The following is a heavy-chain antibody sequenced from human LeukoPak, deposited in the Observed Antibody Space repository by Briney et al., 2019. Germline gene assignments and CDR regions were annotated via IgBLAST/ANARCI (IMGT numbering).Heavy chain of an antibody. CDR3: ARDRTSTNWFDP. J-gene: IGHJ5*02. V-gene: IGHV1-2*06. D-gene: IGHD2-2*01. CDR1: GYTFTDYY. Sequence: ASVKVSCKAFGYTFTDYYIHWVRQAPGQGLEWMGRINPNSGGTNYAQKFQGRVTLTRDTSITTAYMDLSGLTSDDTAVYYCARDRTSTNWFDPWGQGTLVTVSS. CDR2: INPNSGGT.